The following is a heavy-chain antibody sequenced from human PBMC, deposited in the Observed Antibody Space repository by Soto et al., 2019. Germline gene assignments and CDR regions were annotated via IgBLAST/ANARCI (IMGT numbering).Heavy chain of an antibody. CDR1: RYTFSEGL. D-gene: IGHD6-19*01. Sequence: PGGSLKISCNGFRYTFSEGLRRRGRQISGKGLEWMGIIYPGDSDTRYSPSFQGQVTISADKSTSTAYLQWSSLKASDTAMYYCARLIDLQWLVHDYWGQGTLVTVSS. CDR3: ARLIDLQWLVHDY. J-gene: IGHJ4*02. CDR2: IYPGDSDT. V-gene: IGHV5-51*01.